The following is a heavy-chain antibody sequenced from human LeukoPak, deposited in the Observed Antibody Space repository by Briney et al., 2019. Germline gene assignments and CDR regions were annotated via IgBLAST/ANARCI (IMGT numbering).Heavy chain of an antibody. Sequence: GRSLRLSCAASGFSFSDSGMNWVRQAPGKGLEWVAVISYDGSKEYYADSLKGRFTISRDNSKNTLYLQVNSLRVEDTAIYYCARDGGDYWGQGTLVTVSS. CDR1: GFSFSDSG. V-gene: IGHV3-30*03. CDR3: ARDGGDY. CDR2: ISYDGSKE. D-gene: IGHD3-16*01. J-gene: IGHJ4*02.